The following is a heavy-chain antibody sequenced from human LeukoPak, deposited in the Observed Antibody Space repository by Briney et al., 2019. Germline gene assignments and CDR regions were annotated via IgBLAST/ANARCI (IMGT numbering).Heavy chain of an antibody. J-gene: IGHJ3*02. D-gene: IGHD5-18*01. V-gene: IGHV3-9*01. CDR3: AKDCRADTAIAPGAFDI. CDR2: ISWNSGSI. CDR1: GFTFDDYA. Sequence: GGSLRLSCAASGFTFDDYAMHWVRHAPGKGLEWVSGISWNSGSIGYADSVKGRFTISRDNAKNSLYLQMNSLRAEDTALYYCAKDCRADTAIAPGAFDIWGQGTMVTVSS.